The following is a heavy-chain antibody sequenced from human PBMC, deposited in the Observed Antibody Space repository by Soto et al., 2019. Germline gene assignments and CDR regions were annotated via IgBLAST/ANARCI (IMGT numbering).Heavy chain of an antibody. CDR1: GYSFTSYW. D-gene: IGHD3-22*01. V-gene: IGHV5-51*01. CDR2: IYPGDSDT. Sequence: GESLKISCKGSGYSFTSYWIAWVRQMPGKGLEWMGIIYPGDSDTRYSPSFQGQVTISADKSISTAYLQWSSLKASDTAMYYCAIRGNYYYSSCYSSSSFDFWGQGTMVTVSS. J-gene: IGHJ3*01. CDR3: AIRGNYYYSSCYSSSSFDF.